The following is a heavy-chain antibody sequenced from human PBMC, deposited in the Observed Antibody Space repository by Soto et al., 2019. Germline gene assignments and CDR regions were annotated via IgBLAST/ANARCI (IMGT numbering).Heavy chain of an antibody. CDR2: INSNGGST. D-gene: IGHD5-12*01. V-gene: IGHV3-64*01. Sequence: EVQLVESGGGLVQPGGSLRLSCAASGYTFSTYAMHWVRQAPGKGLEYVSVINSNGGSTFYANSVKGRFTISRDYSKNTLYLQMGSLRVEDTGVYYCARAPGYSGYDALDYWGQGTLVTVSS. CDR1: GYTFSTYA. CDR3: ARAPGYSGYDALDY. J-gene: IGHJ4*02.